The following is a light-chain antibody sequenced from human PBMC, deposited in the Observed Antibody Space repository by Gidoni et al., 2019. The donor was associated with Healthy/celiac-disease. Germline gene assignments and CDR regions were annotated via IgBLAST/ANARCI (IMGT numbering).Light chain of an antibody. Sequence: DIQMTQSPSSLSASVGDRVTITCRASQSISSYLNWYQQKPGKDPKLLIYAASSLQSGVPSRFSGSGSGTDFTLTISSLQPEDFATYYCQQSYSSGSTFGQGTRLEIK. CDR1: QSISSY. CDR2: AAS. V-gene: IGKV1-39*01. CDR3: QQSYSSGST. J-gene: IGKJ5*01.